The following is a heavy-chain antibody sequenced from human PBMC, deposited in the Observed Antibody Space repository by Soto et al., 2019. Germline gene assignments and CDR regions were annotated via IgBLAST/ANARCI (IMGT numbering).Heavy chain of an antibody. V-gene: IGHV3-23*01. CDR1: GFTFSSYA. Sequence: PGGSLRLSCAASGFTFSSYAMSRVRQAPGKALVRVSXXSXXGXXXXXAXXGKCRFTISRDNCKNTLYLQMNSLRAEETAVYYCAKESPRGWDSFDYWGQGTLVTVSS. J-gene: IGHJ4*02. CDR3: AKESPRGWDSFDY. D-gene: IGHD5-12*01. CDR2: XSXXGXXX.